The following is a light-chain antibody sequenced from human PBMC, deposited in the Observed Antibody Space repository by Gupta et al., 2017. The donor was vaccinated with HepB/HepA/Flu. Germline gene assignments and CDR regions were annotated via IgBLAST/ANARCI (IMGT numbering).Light chain of an antibody. CDR3: QENSDLRT. Sequence: DIQMTQSPSTLSASVGDTVTITCRASQTISSWLAWYQQKPGKAPQLLIYKASTLNSGVPSRFSGSGSGTNFTLTISSLQPDDFATYYCQENSDLRTVGQGTKVEIK. V-gene: IGKV1-5*03. CDR1: QTISSW. CDR2: KAS. J-gene: IGKJ1*01.